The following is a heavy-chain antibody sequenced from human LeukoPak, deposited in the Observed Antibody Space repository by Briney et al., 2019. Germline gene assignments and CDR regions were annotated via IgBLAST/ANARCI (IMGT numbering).Heavy chain of an antibody. Sequence: PSGTLSLTCTVSGGTIRSYYWNWIRQPPGKGLEWIGYIYYSGSTNYNPSVESRVTISVDTSKNQFSLKLSSVTAADTAVYYCARGHSSGWYYFDYWGQGTLVTVSS. CDR2: IYYSGST. D-gene: IGHD6-19*01. J-gene: IGHJ4*02. V-gene: IGHV4-59*01. CDR1: GGTIRSYY. CDR3: ARGHSSGWYYFDY.